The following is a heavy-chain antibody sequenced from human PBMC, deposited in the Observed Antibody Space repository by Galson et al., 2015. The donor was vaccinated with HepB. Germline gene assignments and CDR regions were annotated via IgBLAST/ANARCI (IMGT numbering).Heavy chain of an antibody. V-gene: IGHV3-30-3*01. CDR2: ISYDGSNN. Sequence: SLRLSCAASGFTFSSYAMHWVRQAPGKGLEWVAVISYDGSNNYYADSVKGRFTISRDNSKNTLYLQMNSLRAEGTAVYYCARDSSSSFDYWGQGTLVTVPS. D-gene: IGHD6-6*01. CDR3: ARDSSSSFDY. CDR1: GFTFSSYA. J-gene: IGHJ4*02.